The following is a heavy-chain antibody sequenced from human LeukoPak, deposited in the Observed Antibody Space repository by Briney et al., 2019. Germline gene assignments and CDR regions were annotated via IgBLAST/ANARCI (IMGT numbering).Heavy chain of an antibody. CDR1: GFTFGDYA. CDR2: IRSKAYGGTT. D-gene: IGHD6-19*01. J-gene: IGHJ4*02. CDR3: TRVLGSGWSHY. V-gene: IGHV3-49*03. Sequence: GGSLRLSCTATGFTFGDYAMSWFRQAPGKGLEWVGFIRSKAYGGTTEYAASVKGRFTISRDDSKSIAYLQMNSLKTEDTAVYYCTRVLGSGWSHYWGQGTLVTVSS.